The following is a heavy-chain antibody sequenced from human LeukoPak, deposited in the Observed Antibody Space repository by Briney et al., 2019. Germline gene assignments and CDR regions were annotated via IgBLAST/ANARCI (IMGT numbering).Heavy chain of an antibody. D-gene: IGHD4-11*01. CDR3: AKDLYSNYVFHYYGMDV. CDR1: GFTFSSYA. J-gene: IGHJ6*02. V-gene: IGHV3-23*01. CDR2: ISGSGGST. Sequence: GGSLRLSCAASGFTFSSYAMSWVRQAPGKGLEWVSVISGSGGSTYYADSVKGRFTISRDNSKNTVHLQMNSLSAEDTAVYYCAKDLYSNYVFHYYGMDVWGQGTTVTVSS.